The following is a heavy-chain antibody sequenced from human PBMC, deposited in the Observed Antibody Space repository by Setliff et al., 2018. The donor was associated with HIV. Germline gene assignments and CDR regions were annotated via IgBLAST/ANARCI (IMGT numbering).Heavy chain of an antibody. V-gene: IGHV5-51*01. Sequence: GESLKISCKGSGYNFTSYWIGWVRQMPGKGLEWMGIIYPGDSDTRYNPSFQGQVTISADTSISTAYMDLSSLRSEDTAVYYCATPRGDYSSYDLAVWGQGTTVTVSS. D-gene: IGHD3-16*01. CDR2: IYPGDSDT. CDR1: GYNFTSYW. J-gene: IGHJ6*02. CDR3: ATPRGDYSSYDLAV.